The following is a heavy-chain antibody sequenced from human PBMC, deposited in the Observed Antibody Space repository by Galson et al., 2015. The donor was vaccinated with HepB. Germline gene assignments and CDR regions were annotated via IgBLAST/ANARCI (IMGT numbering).Heavy chain of an antibody. CDR1: GGSISSYY. V-gene: IGHV4-59*12. J-gene: IGHJ4*02. D-gene: IGHD6-13*01. CDR3: ARVQIGSWWLDY. CDR2: IYYSGST. Sequence: QVQLQESGPGLVKPSETLSLTCTVSGGSISSYYWSWIRQPPGKGLEWIGYIYYSGSTYYNPSLKSRVTISVDTSKNQFSLKLSSVTAADTAVYYCARVQIGSWWLDYWGQGTLVTVSS.